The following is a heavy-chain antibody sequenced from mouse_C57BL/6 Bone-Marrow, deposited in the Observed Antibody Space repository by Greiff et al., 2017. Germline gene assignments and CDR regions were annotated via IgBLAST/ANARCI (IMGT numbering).Heavy chain of an antibody. D-gene: IGHD2-3*01. J-gene: IGHJ2*01. CDR1: GFTFSSYG. Sequence: EVQVVESGGDLVKPGGSLKLSCAASGFTFSSYGMSWVRQTPDKRLEWVANISSGGSYTYYPDSVKGRVTISRDNAKNTLYLQMSSLKSEDTAMCYCAGQGYDYLDYWGQGTTLTVSS. CDR2: ISSGGSYT. CDR3: AGQGYDYLDY. V-gene: IGHV5-6*01.